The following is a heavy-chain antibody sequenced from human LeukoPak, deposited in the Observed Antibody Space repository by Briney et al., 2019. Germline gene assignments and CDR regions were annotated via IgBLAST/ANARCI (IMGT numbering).Heavy chain of an antibody. Sequence: GGSLRLSCAAYGFTFSTYGMHWVRQAPGKGLEWVALISNDESNKDYADSVKGRFTISRDNSENMLYLQMNSLRTEDTAVYYCAKDSIRAWELGYWGQGTLVTVSS. J-gene: IGHJ4*02. CDR1: GFTFSTYG. CDR2: ISNDESNK. V-gene: IGHV3-30*18. CDR3: AKDSIRAWELGY. D-gene: IGHD1-26*01.